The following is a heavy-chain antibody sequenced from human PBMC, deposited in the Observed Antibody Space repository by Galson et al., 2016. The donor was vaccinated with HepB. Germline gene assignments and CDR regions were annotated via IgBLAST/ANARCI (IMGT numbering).Heavy chain of an antibody. D-gene: IGHD3-10*01. CDR2: ISSNRVYI. CDR1: GFTFGSYS. V-gene: IGHV3-21*01. Sequence: SLRLSCAPSGFTFGSYSMNWVRQAPGKGLEWVASISSNRVYINYGDSVKGRFTISRDNAKNSLYLQMNSLRAEDTAVYYCARDFRGSKIRARDFDFWGQGTLGTVSA. CDR3: ARDFRGSKIRARDFDF. J-gene: IGHJ4*02.